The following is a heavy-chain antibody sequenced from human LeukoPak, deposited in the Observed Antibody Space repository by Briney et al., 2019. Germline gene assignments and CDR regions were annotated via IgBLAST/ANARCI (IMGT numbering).Heavy chain of an antibody. CDR3: AKGTSVSPRIASDY. CDR1: GFTFSSYA. D-gene: IGHD4-11*01. V-gene: IGHV3-23*01. Sequence: GGSLRLSCAASGFTFSSYAMSWVRQAPGKGLEWVSAIRGSGGSTYYADSVKGRFTISRDNSKNTLYLQMNSLRAEDTAVYYCAKGTSVSPRIASDYWGQGTLGTVSS. CDR2: IRGSGGST. J-gene: IGHJ4*02.